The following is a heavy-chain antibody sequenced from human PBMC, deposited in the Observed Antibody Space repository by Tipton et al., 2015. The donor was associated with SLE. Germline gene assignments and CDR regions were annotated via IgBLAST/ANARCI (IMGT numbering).Heavy chain of an antibody. J-gene: IGHJ6*02. V-gene: IGHV4-59*11. CDR1: GGSISSHY. CDR2: IYYSGST. Sequence: TLSLTCTASGGSISSHYWSWIRQPPGKGLEWIGYIYYSGSTNYNPSLKSRVTISVDTSKNQFSLKLSSVTAADTAVYYCARVEAVGAIDGYGMDVRGQGTTVTVSS. CDR3: ARVEAVGAIDGYGMDV. D-gene: IGHD1-26*01.